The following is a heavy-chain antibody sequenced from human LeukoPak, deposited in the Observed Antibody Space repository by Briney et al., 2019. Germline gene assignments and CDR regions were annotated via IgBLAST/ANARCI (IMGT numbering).Heavy chain of an antibody. CDR3: ARSVAYYYDSSGYPYYFDY. CDR2: IKQDGSEK. D-gene: IGHD3-22*01. J-gene: IGHJ4*02. Sequence: GGSLRLSCAASGFSISGYWMSWVRQAPGKGLEWVANIKQDGSEKYYVDSVKGRFTISRDNAKNSLYLQMNSLRAEDTAVNYCARSVAYYYDSSGYPYYFDYWGQGTLVTVSS. V-gene: IGHV3-7*01. CDR1: GFSISGYW.